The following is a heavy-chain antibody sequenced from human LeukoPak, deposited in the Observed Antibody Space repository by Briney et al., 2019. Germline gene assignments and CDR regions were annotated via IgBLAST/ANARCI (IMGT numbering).Heavy chain of an antibody. D-gene: IGHD6-13*01. Sequence: GGSLRLSCAASGFTFSSYSMNWVRQAPGKGLEWVSSISSSSSYIYYADSVKGRFTISRDNAKNSLYLQMNSLRAEDTAVYYCARGDVAQAGTPDHWGQGTLVTVSS. J-gene: IGHJ4*02. CDR2: ISSSSSYI. CDR1: GFTFSSYS. CDR3: ARGDVAQAGTPDH. V-gene: IGHV3-21*01.